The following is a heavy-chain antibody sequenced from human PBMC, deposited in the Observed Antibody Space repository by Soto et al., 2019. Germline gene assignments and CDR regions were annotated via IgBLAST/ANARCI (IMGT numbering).Heavy chain of an antibody. V-gene: IGHV4-34*01. J-gene: IGHJ5*02. CDR1: GGSVNGYY. D-gene: IGHD3-3*01. Sequence: SETLSLTCAVYGGSVNGYYWNWIRQPPGKGLEWIGEINHTGGTNYNPSLKSRVTMSVDTSKNQFSLRLSSVTAAVTALYYCATRITVFRLLISPFDPWGQGTQVTVSS. CDR3: ATRITVFRLLISPFDP. CDR2: INHTGGT.